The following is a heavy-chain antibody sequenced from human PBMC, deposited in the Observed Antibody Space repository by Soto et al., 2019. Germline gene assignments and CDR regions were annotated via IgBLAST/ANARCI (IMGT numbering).Heavy chain of an antibody. Sequence: PGGSLRLSCAASGFTFSSYSMNWVRQAPGKGLEWVSYISSSSSTIYYADSVKGRFTISRDNAKNSLYLQMNSLRAEDTAVYYCARDKARWLGEFPRSMDVWGQGTTVTVSS. V-gene: IGHV3-48*01. CDR2: ISSSSSTI. CDR1: GFTFSSYS. CDR3: ARDKARWLGEFPRSMDV. J-gene: IGHJ6*02. D-gene: IGHD3-10*01.